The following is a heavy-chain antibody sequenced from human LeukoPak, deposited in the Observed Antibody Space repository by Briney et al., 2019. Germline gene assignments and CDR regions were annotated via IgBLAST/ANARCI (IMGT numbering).Heavy chain of an antibody. J-gene: IGHJ3*02. Sequence: SETLSLTCTVSGGSISSYYWSWIRQPPGKGLEWIGYIYYSGSTNYNPSLKSRVTISVDTSKNQFSLKLSSVTAADTAVYYCARRNGGPWGAFDIWGQGTMVTVSS. CDR1: GGSISSYY. CDR2: IYYSGST. V-gene: IGHV4-59*08. CDR3: ARRNGGPWGAFDI. D-gene: IGHD7-27*01.